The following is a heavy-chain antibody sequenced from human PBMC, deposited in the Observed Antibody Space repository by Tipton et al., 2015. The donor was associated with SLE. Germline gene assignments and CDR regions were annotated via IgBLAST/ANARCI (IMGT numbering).Heavy chain of an antibody. CDR2: ISWNSRSI. V-gene: IGHV3-9*01. D-gene: IGHD1-1*01. Sequence: SLRLSCAASGLTFDDYAMHWVRQAPGKGLEWVSSISWNSRSIAYADSVEGRFTISRDNAKNSLYLQMSSLSAEDTALYYCAKDTNDDYYYGMDVWGQGTTVIVSS. CDR1: GLTFDDYA. J-gene: IGHJ6*02. CDR3: AKDTNDDYYYGMDV.